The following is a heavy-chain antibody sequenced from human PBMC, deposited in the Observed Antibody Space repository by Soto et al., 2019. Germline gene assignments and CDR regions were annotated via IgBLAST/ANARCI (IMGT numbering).Heavy chain of an antibody. V-gene: IGHV1-69*13. CDR3: ARLRVLGQLVHAFDI. J-gene: IGHJ3*02. Sequence: SVKVSCKASGGTFSSYAISWVRRAPGQGLEWMGGIIPIFGTANYAQKFQGRVTITADESTSTAYMELSSLRSEDTAVYYCARLRVLGQLVHAFDIWGQGTMVTVSS. CDR2: IIPIFGTA. D-gene: IGHD6-13*01. CDR1: GGTFSSYA.